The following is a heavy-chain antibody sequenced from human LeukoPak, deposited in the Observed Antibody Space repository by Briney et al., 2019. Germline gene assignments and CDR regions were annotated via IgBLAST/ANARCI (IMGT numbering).Heavy chain of an antibody. CDR2: IYYSGST. D-gene: IGHD6-19*01. CDR1: GGSFSGYY. J-gene: IGHJ4*02. Sequence: PSETLSLTCAVYGGSFSGYYWSWIRQPPGKGLEWIGSIYYSGSTYYNPSLKSRVTISVDTSKNQFSLKLSSVTAADTAVYYCARDQSSGWYFFYDYWGRGTLVTVSS. V-gene: IGHV4-34*01. CDR3: ARDQSSGWYFFYDY.